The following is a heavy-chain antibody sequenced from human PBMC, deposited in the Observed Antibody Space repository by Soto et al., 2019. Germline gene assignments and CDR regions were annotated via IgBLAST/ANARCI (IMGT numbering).Heavy chain of an antibody. CDR1: GYTFTSYG. Sequence: ASVKVSCKASGYTFTSYGISWVRQAPGQGLEWMGWISAYNGNTNYAQKLQGRVTMTTDTSTSTAYMELRSLRSDDTAVYYCATEPDYDSSGYYYHWGQGTLVTVSS. V-gene: IGHV1-18*01. J-gene: IGHJ5*02. CDR3: ATEPDYDSSGYYYH. D-gene: IGHD3-22*01. CDR2: ISAYNGNT.